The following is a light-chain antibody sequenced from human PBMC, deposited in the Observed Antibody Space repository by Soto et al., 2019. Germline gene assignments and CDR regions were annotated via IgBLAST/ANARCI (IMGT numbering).Light chain of an antibody. CDR1: QSVSSSY. Sequence: EFVLTQSTGTLSLSPGERATLSCRASQSVSSSYLAWYQQKLGQAPRLIIYGASSRETGIPDRFSGSGSGTEFTLTISRLEPEDFAVYDCQQYGSSPLTFGGGTKVDI. CDR3: QQYGSSPLT. CDR2: GAS. J-gene: IGKJ4*01. V-gene: IGKV3-20*01.